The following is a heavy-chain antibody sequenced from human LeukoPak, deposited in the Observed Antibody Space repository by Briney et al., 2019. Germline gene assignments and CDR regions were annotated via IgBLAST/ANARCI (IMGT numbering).Heavy chain of an antibody. CDR1: GGSISNFY. D-gene: IGHD3-10*01. Sequence: SETLSLTCTVSGGSISNFYWSWIRQPPGGGLEWIGYIYYSGTTNYNPSLKSRVTMSVDASKNQFSLWLTSVTAADTAVYYCARLARLALLRGVTGYHSLDVWGKGTKVSVSS. CDR3: ARLARLALLRGVTGYHSLDV. V-gene: IGHV4-59*01. J-gene: IGHJ6*04. CDR2: IYYSGTT.